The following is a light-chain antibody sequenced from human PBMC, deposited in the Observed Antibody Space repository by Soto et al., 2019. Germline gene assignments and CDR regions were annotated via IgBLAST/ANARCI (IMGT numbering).Light chain of an antibody. CDR1: SSDVGSYNL. Sequence: QSALTQPASVSGSPGQSITISCTGTSSDVGSYNLVSWYQLHPGKAPKLMIYEGSKRPSGVSNRFSGSKSANTASLTISGLQAEDEADYYCCSYAGSSTFVFGTGTKLTVL. CDR3: CSYAGSSTFV. J-gene: IGLJ1*01. CDR2: EGS. V-gene: IGLV2-23*03.